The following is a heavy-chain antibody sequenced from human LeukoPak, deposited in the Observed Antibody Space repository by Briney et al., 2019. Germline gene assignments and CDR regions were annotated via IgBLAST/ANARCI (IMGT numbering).Heavy chain of an antibody. CDR3: ARDGYSGSDAL. CDR1: GGSFSGYY. Sequence: RPSETLSLTCAVYGGSFSGYYWSWIRQPPGKGLEWIGEINHSGSTNYNPSLKSRVTISVDTSQNQFSLKLSSVTAADTAVYYCARDGYSGSDALWGQGTLVTVYS. J-gene: IGHJ4*02. D-gene: IGHD5-12*01. V-gene: IGHV4-34*01. CDR2: INHSGST.